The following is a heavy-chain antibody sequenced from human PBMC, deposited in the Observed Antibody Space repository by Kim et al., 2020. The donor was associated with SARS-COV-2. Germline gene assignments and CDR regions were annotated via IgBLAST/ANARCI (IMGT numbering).Heavy chain of an antibody. V-gene: IGHV3-74*01. Sequence: RSTNYADSVKGRFTISRDNAKTTVFLQMSSLRVEDTAVYYCVPQAYRLLENWGPGTLVTVSS. CDR2: RST. D-gene: IGHD1-26*01. J-gene: IGHJ4*02. CDR3: VPQAYRLLEN.